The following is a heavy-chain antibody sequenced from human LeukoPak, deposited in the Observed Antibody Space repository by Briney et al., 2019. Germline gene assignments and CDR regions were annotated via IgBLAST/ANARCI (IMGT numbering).Heavy chain of an antibody. V-gene: IGHV4-39*07. D-gene: IGHD3-3*01. Sequence: SETLSLTCTVSGGSFSSSTYYWGWIRQPPGKGLEWIGTIYYSGRTYYNPSLKSRVTVSVDKSKNQFSLKLTSVTAADTALYYCTRVEGFRYFDYWGQGTLVTVSS. CDR2: IYYSGRT. CDR1: GGSFSSSTYY. CDR3: TRVEGFRYFDY. J-gene: IGHJ4*02.